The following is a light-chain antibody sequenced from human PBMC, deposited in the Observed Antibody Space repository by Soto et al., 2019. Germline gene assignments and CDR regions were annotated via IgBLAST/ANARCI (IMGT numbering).Light chain of an antibody. CDR2: EVS. Sequence: QSALTQPPSASGSPGQSVTITCSGTSSDVGEENYVSWYQQHPGKVPKLILYEVSKRPSGVPDRFSGSRSGNTASLTVSGLQAEDEADYYCQSYDSSLSGYVFGTGTKLTVL. J-gene: IGLJ1*01. CDR3: QSYDSSLSGYV. CDR1: SSDVGEENY. V-gene: IGLV2-8*01.